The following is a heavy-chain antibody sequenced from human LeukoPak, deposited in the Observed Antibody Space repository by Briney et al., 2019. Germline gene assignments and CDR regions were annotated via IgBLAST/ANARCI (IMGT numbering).Heavy chain of an antibody. CDR2: INHSGST. CDR3: ASWDSSGLDAFDI. Sequence: PSETLSLTCAVYGGSSSGYYWSWIRQPPGKGLEWIGEINHSGSTNYNPSLKSRVTISVDTSKNQFSLKLSSVTAADTAVYYCASWDSSGLDAFDIWGQGTMVTVSS. CDR1: GGSSSGYY. V-gene: IGHV4-34*01. J-gene: IGHJ3*02. D-gene: IGHD3-22*01.